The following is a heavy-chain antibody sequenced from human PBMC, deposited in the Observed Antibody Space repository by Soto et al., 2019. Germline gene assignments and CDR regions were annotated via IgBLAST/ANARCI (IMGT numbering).Heavy chain of an antibody. CDR2: INPSGGST. V-gene: IGHV1-46*01. Sequence: ASVKVSCKASGYTFTGYYMHWVRQAPGQGLEWMGIINPSGGSTSYAQKFQGRVTMTRDTSTSTVYMELSSLRSEDTAVYYCARDSGVNTFDYWGQGTLVTVSS. CDR1: GYTFTGYY. CDR3: ARDSGVNTFDY. D-gene: IGHD6-13*01. J-gene: IGHJ4*02.